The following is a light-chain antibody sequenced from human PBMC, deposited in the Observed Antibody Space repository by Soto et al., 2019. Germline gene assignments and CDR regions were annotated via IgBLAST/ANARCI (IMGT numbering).Light chain of an antibody. Sequence: EIVLTQSPGTLSLSPGERATLSCRASQSVSSSYLAWYQQKPGQAPRLLIYGASSRATGIPDRFSGSGSGTEFTLTINRLEPEDFAVYSCQQYGSSGYTFGQGTKLEIK. V-gene: IGKV3-20*01. CDR1: QSVSSSY. CDR3: QQYGSSGYT. J-gene: IGKJ2*01. CDR2: GAS.